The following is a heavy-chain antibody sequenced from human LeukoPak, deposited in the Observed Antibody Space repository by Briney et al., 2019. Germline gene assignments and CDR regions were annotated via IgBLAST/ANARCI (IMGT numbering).Heavy chain of an antibody. D-gene: IGHD6-13*01. J-gene: IGHJ4*02. CDR3: ARHPLYSSSCYYFDY. CDR2: INHSGST. V-gene: IGHV4-34*01. CDR1: GGSFSGYY. Sequence: SETLSLTCAVYGGSFSGYYWSWIRQPPGKGLEWIGEINHSGSTNYNPSLKSRVTISVDTSKNQFSLQLSSVTAADTAVYYCARHPLYSSSCYYFDYWGQGTLVTVSS.